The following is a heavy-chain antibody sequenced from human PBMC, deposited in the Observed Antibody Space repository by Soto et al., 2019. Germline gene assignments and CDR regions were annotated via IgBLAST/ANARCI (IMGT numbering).Heavy chain of an antibody. CDR1: GFTFSSYT. J-gene: IGHJ4*02. Sequence: GGSLRLSCAASGFTFSSYTMSWVRQAPGKGLEWVSAIKYSAGDTSYAGDRSYADSVEGRFTISRDNSKNTLYLQMNNLGAEDTAVYYCAKQHDYGVYLFDSWGQGTLVTVSS. D-gene: IGHD4-17*01. CDR3: AKQHDYGVYLFDS. CDR2: IKYSAGDTSYAG. V-gene: IGHV3-23*01.